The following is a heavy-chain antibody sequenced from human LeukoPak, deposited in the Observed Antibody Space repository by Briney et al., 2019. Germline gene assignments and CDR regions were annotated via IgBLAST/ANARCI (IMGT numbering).Heavy chain of an antibody. CDR1: GYTFTGYY. D-gene: IGHD4-17*01. V-gene: IGHV1-2*02. J-gene: IGHJ6*02. CDR3: ARVETVPPYYGMDV. CDR2: INPNSGGT. Sequence: ASVKVSFKASGYTFTGYYMHWVRRAPGQGLEWMGWINPNSGGTNYAQKFQGRVTMTRDTSISTAYMELSRLSSDDTAVYYCARVETVPPYYGMDVWGQGTTVTVSS.